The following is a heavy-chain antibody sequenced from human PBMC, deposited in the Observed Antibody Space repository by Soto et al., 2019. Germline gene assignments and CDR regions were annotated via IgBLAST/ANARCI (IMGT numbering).Heavy chain of an antibody. CDR2: IFYTGST. J-gene: IGHJ4*02. CDR3: ASSAFH. CDR1: GGPFSRGGYY. D-gene: IGHD3-3*02. Sequence: SETLSLTCTVSGGPFSRGGYYWSWIRQHPGKGLECIGYIFYTGSTYYNPTLKSRVTMSVDTSKRQFSLKLSSVTAAETAVYYCASSAFHWGQETLVTVSS. V-gene: IGHV4-31*03.